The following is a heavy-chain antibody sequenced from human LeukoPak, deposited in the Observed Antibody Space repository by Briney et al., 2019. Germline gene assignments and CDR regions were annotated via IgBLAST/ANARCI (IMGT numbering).Heavy chain of an antibody. CDR3: ARGISLWNGDS. D-gene: IGHD1-1*01. Sequence: GGSLRLSCAVSGFTFSTEWMTRVRQAPGKGLEWVANIKPDGSDKYYVGSVKGRFTISRDNAKNSLYLQMNTLRAEDTAVYYCARGISLWNGDSWGQGTLVSVSS. CDR2: IKPDGSDK. CDR1: GFTFSTEW. V-gene: IGHV3-7*01. J-gene: IGHJ4*02.